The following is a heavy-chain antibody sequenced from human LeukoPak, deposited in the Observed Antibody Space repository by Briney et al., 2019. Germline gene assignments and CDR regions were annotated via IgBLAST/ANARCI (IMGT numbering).Heavy chain of an antibody. Sequence: GGSLRLSCAASGFIFNSYLMHWVRRTPGKGLEWLAAMSYDGTIEYYPDSVKGRFTISRDNSKNTVFLQMNSLRVEDSALYYCAREPEFGEYDYWGQGTLVTVSS. CDR2: MSYDGTIE. CDR3: AREPEFGEYDY. CDR1: GFIFNSYL. J-gene: IGHJ4*02. D-gene: IGHD3-10*01. V-gene: IGHV3-30*04.